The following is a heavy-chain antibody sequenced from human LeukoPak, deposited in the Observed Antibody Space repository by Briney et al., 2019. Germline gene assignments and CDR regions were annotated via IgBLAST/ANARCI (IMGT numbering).Heavy chain of an antibody. D-gene: IGHD6-19*01. Sequence: SETLSLTCTVSGGSIGSYYWSWIRQPPGKGLEWIGYIYYSGSTNYNPSLKSRVTISVDTSKNQFSLKLSSVTAADTAVYYCARASSGWPFYYFDYWGQGTLVTVSS. V-gene: IGHV4-59*01. CDR1: GGSIGSYY. CDR3: ARASSGWPFYYFDY. CDR2: IYYSGST. J-gene: IGHJ4*02.